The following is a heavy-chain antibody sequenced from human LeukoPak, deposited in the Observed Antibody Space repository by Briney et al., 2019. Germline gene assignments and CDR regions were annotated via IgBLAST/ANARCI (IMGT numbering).Heavy chain of an antibody. CDR2: IYYSGST. CDR1: GGSIIRYY. D-gene: IGHD3-10*01. CDR3: ARDNGFGELFAEPHAFDI. Sequence: SETLSLTCTVSGGSIIRYYWSWIRQPPAKGLAWVGYIYYSGSTNYNPSLKSRVTISVDTSKNQYSLKLSSVTAADTAVYYCARDNGFGELFAEPHAFDIWGQGTMVTVSS. J-gene: IGHJ3*02. V-gene: IGHV4-59*01.